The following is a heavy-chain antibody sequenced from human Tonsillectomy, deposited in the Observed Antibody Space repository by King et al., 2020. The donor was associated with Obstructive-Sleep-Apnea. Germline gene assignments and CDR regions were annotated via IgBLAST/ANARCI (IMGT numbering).Heavy chain of an antibody. CDR1: GFTFSSYA. J-gene: IGHJ6*02. D-gene: IGHD2-2*01. V-gene: IGHV3-30*04. Sequence: VQLVESGGGVVQPGRSLRLSCAASGFTFSSYAMYWVRQAPGKGLEWVAVISFDGSNEYYADSVKGRFTISRDNSKNTLYLQMKSLRAEDTAVYYCARDSDIVVVPAAMGDYFYYGMDVWGQGTTVTVSS. CDR2: ISFDGSNE. CDR3: ARDSDIVVVPAAMGDYFYYGMDV.